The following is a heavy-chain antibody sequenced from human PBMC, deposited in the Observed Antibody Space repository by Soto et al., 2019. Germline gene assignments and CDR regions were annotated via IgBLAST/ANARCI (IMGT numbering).Heavy chain of an antibody. J-gene: IGHJ4*02. CDR3: TTGQTNYSPYYDYVWGSFTDRDY. CDR2: IKSKTDGGTT. Sequence: GGSLRLSCAASGFTFSNAWMNWVRQAPGKGLEWVGRIKSKTDGGTTDYAAPVKGRFTISRDDSKNTLYLQMNSLKTEDTAVYYCTTGQTNYSPYYDYVWGSFTDRDYWGQGTLVTVSS. D-gene: IGHD3-16*01. CDR1: GFTFSNAW. V-gene: IGHV3-15*07.